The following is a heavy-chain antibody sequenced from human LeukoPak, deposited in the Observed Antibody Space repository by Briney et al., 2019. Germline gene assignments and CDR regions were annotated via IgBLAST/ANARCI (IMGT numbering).Heavy chain of an antibody. V-gene: IGHV4-31*01. CDR2: TYYSGST. J-gene: IGHJ4*02. CDR1: GGSISSGGYY. CDR3: ARESYYGSGSYLLDY. D-gene: IGHD3-10*01. Sequence: SQTLSLTCTVSGGSISSGGYYWSWIRQHPGKGLEWIGYTYYSGSTYYNPSLKSPVTISVDTSKNQFSLKLSSVTAADTAVYYCARESYYGSGSYLLDYWGQGTLVTVSS.